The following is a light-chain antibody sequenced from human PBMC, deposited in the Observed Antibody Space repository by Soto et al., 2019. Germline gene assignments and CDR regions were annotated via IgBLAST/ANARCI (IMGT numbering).Light chain of an antibody. J-gene: IGKJ3*01. CDR1: QGIRNF. V-gene: IGKV1-27*01. CDR3: KKYSSVRV. Sequence: DIQMTQSPTSLSASVGDRVTITCRASQGIRNFVAWYQQKPGKAPKLLIYAASTLQSGVPSRFRGSGSGTDFTPDFNILQPEDVATYSCKKYSSVRVFGPGNKVEIK. CDR2: AAS.